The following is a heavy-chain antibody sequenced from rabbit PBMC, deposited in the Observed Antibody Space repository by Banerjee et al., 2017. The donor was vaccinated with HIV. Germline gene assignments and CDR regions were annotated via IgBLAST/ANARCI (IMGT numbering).Heavy chain of an antibody. CDR1: GFDFSSYY. CDR3: ASDPTGWGPNL. Sequence: QLKESGGGLVQPGGSLKLSCKASGFDFSSYYMSWVRQAPGKGLEWIGYIDPVFGSTYYASWVNGRFTISSHNAQNTLYLQLNSLTAADTATYFCASDPTGWGPNLWGQGTLVTVS. J-gene: IGHJ4*01. V-gene: IGHV1S7*01. D-gene: IGHD4-1*01. CDR2: IDPVFGST.